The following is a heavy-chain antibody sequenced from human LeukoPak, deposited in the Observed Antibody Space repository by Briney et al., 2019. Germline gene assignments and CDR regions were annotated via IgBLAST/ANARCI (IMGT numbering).Heavy chain of an antibody. Sequence: GGSLRLSCAASGFTFSSYAMSWVRQAPGKGLEWVSAISGSGGSTYYADSVKGRFTISRDNSKNTLYLQMNSLRAEDTAVYYRAKGLDRGQWLSFDYWGQGTLVTVSS. V-gene: IGHV3-23*01. CDR1: GFTFSSYA. J-gene: IGHJ4*02. CDR3: AKGLDRGQWLSFDY. CDR2: ISGSGGST. D-gene: IGHD6-19*01.